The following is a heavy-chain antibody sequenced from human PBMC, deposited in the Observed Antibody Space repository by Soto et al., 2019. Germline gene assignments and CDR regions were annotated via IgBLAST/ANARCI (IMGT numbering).Heavy chain of an antibody. V-gene: IGHV3-48*02. D-gene: IGHD5-18*01. Sequence: GGSLRLSCVGSGFIFSTYSMNWVRQAPGKGLEWVSYISSSSSTIYYADSVKGRFTISRDNAKNSLYLQMNSLRDEDTAVYYCARGEEGDTSMVPPHYGMDVWGQGTTVTVSS. CDR2: ISSSSSTI. CDR1: GFIFSTYS. J-gene: IGHJ6*02. CDR3: ARGEEGDTSMVPPHYGMDV.